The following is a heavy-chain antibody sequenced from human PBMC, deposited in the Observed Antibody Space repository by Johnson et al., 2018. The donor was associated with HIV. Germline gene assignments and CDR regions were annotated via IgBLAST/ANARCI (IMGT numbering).Heavy chain of an antibody. CDR3: AREGVSGSYYDAFDL. V-gene: IGHV3-30*04. CDR2: ISYDGGSK. Sequence: QVQLVESGGGVVQPGRSLRLSCAASGFTFSSYPMHWVRQAPGKGLEWVAIISYDGGSKYYADSVKGRFTVSRDNSKNTLYLQINSLRPEDTAVYYCAREGVSGSYYDAFDLWGQGTMVTVSS. D-gene: IGHD1-26*01. CDR1: GFTFSSYP. J-gene: IGHJ3*01.